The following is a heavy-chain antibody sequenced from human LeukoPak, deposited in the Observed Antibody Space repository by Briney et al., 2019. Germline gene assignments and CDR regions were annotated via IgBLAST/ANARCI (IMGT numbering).Heavy chain of an antibody. Sequence: GGSLRLSCAASGFTFSSYNMNWVRQAPGKGLEWVSSISSSSIYIYYADSLKGRFTISRNNAKNSLYLHIDSLRAEDTAVYYCARGRVGQWLVDAFDIWGQGTMVTVSS. D-gene: IGHD6-19*01. J-gene: IGHJ3*02. CDR1: GFTFSSYN. V-gene: IGHV3-21*01. CDR3: ARGRVGQWLVDAFDI. CDR2: ISSSSIYI.